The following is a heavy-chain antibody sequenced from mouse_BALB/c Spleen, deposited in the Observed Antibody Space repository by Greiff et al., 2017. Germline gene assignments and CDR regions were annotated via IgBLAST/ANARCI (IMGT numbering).Heavy chain of an antibody. J-gene: IGHJ2*01. CDR3: ARPRQLGLPYCDY. CDR2: ISSGGSYT. CDR1: GFTFSSYG. V-gene: IGHV5-6*01. D-gene: IGHD3-2*01. Sequence: EVQGVESGGDLVKPGGSLKLSCAASGFTFSSYGMSWVRQTPDKRLEWVATISSGGSYTYYPDSVKGRFTISRDNAKNTLYLQMSSLKSEDTAMYYCARPRQLGLPYCDYWGQGTTLTVSS.